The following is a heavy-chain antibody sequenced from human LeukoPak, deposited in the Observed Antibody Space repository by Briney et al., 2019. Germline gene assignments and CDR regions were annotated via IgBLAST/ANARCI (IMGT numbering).Heavy chain of an antibody. CDR2: IYPGDSDT. J-gene: IGHJ5*02. V-gene: IGHV5-51*01. CDR1: GYSFTNYW. Sequence: GESLKISCKVSGYSFTNYWIGWVRQMPGKGLEWMGIIYPGDSDTRYSPSFRGQVTISADKSISTAYLQWSSLKAPDTAMYYCARLAGDGYNSLAWDNGFDPWGQGTLVTVSS. CDR3: ARLAGDGYNSLAWDNGFDP. D-gene: IGHD5-24*01.